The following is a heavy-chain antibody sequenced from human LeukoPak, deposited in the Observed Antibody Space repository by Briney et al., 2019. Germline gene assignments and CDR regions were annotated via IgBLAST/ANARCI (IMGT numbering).Heavy chain of an antibody. CDR1: GYTFTGYY. CDR2: INRNSGDT. D-gene: IGHD3-16*01. CDR3: ARKEYVLTSFDP. V-gene: IGHV1-2*02. Sequence: ASVKVSCKASGYTFTGYYMHWVRQAAGQGLGWMGWINRNSGDTNYEQKFQGRVTTTRDKSISTAYMELNRLRSDDTTMYYCARKEYVLTSFDPWGQGTLVTVSS. J-gene: IGHJ5*02.